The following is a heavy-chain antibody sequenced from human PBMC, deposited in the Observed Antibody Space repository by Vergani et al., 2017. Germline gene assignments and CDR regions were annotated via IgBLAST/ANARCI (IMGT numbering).Heavy chain of an antibody. D-gene: IGHD6-19*01. Sequence: QLQLQESGPGLVKPSATLSLTCSVSGASIRSSNYYCGWIRQPPGKGLEWIASIYYSGSTYYNPSLKSRVTISVDTSQNQSSLKLSSVTAADTAVYFCARHSTVEWLVKLGWIDPWGQGILVTVSS. CDR2: IYYSGST. J-gene: IGHJ5*02. CDR1: GASIRSSNYY. V-gene: IGHV4-39*01. CDR3: ARHSTVEWLVKLGWIDP.